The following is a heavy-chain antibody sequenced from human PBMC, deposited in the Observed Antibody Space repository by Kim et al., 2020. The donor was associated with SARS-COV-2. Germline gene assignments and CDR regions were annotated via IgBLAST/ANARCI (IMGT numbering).Heavy chain of an antibody. Sequence: STPSLNSRVTISVDTSKNQFSLKLSSVTAADTAVYYCARDGGPTDAFDIWGQGTMVTVSS. V-gene: IGHV4-39*07. J-gene: IGHJ3*02. CDR3: ARDGGPTDAFDI. D-gene: IGHD3-16*01.